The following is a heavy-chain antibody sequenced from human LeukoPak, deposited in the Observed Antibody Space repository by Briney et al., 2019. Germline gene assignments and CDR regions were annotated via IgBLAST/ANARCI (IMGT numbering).Heavy chain of an antibody. CDR3: ARIGAGSSRDY. Sequence: PGGSLRLSCAASGFTFSSYSMNWVRQAPGRGLEWVSSIGSSSTYIYYADSLKGRFTISRDNAKNSLYLQMNSLRAEDTAVYYCARIGAGSSRDYWGQGTLVTVSS. V-gene: IGHV3-21*01. CDR2: IGSSSTYI. D-gene: IGHD6-13*01. J-gene: IGHJ4*02. CDR1: GFTFSSYS.